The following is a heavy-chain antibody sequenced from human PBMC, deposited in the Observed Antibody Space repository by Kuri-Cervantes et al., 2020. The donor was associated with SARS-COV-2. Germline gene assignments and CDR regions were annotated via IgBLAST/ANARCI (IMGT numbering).Heavy chain of an antibody. D-gene: IGHD5-18*01. J-gene: IGHJ4*02. Sequence: TCEGSGYSFTSYWIGWVRQMPGKGLEWMGIIYPGDSNTKYSPSFQGQVTISADKSINTAYLQWSSLKASDTAMYYCARQDTAMAYWGQGNLVNVSS. V-gene: IGHV5-51*01. CDR1: GYSFTSYW. CDR3: ARQDTAMAY. CDR2: IYPGDSNT.